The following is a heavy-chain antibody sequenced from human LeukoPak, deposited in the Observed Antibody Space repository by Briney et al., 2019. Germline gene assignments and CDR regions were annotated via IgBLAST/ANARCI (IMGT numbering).Heavy chain of an antibody. D-gene: IGHD3-3*01. Sequence: PGGSLRLSCAASGFTFSSCSMNWVRQAPGKGLERVSSISSSSSYIYYADSVKGRFTISRDNAKNSLYLQMNSLRAEDTAVYYCARDLPIFGVVTPYYFDYWGQGTLVTVSS. J-gene: IGHJ4*02. V-gene: IGHV3-21*01. CDR3: ARDLPIFGVVTPYYFDY. CDR1: GFTFSSCS. CDR2: ISSSSSYI.